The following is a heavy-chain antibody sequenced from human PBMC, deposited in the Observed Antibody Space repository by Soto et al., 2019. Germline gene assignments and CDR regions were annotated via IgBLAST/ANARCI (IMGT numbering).Heavy chain of an antibody. CDR3: ARLVDTATNYYDSSGYYFFDY. J-gene: IGHJ4*02. CDR1: GGSISSGGYS. Sequence: SETLSLTCAVSGGSISSGGYSWSWIRQPPGKGLEWIGYMYYSGSTYYNPSLKSRVTISVDTSKNQFSLKLSSVTAADTAVYYCARLVDTATNYYDSSGYYFFDYWGQGTLVTVSS. CDR2: MYYSGST. V-gene: IGHV4-30-2*03. D-gene: IGHD3-22*01.